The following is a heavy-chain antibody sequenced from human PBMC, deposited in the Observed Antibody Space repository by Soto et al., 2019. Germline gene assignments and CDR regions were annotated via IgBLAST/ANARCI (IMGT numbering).Heavy chain of an antibody. J-gene: IGHJ4*02. D-gene: IGHD4-17*01. Sequence: SETLSLTCTVSGGSISSGGYYWSWIRQHPGKGLEWIGYIYYSGSTYYNPSLKSRVTISVDTSKNQFSLKLSSVTAADTAVYYCARGTTVVTPYFDYWGQGTLVTVSS. V-gene: IGHV4-31*03. CDR1: GGSISSGGYY. CDR2: IYYSGST. CDR3: ARGTTVVTPYFDY.